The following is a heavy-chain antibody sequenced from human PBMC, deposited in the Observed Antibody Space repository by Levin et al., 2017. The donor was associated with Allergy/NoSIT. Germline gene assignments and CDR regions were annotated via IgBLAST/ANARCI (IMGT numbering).Heavy chain of an antibody. V-gene: IGHV2-70*01. D-gene: IGHD3-22*01. CDR2: IDWDDDK. CDR1: GFSLSTNGMC. CDR3: ARTSYYDFSGYYSGRGWFDP. J-gene: IGHJ5*02. Sequence: SASGPTLVKPTQTLTLTCTFSGFSLSTNGMCVSWIRQPPGKALEWLALIDWDDDKYYSTSLKTRLNISKDTSKNQVVLTMTNMDPVDTATYYCARTSYYDFSGYYSGRGWFDPWGQGTLVTVSS.